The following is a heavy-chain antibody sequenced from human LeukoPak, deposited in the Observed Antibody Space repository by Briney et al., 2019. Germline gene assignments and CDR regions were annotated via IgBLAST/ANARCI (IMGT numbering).Heavy chain of an antibody. CDR1: GYTFTNYY. CDR3: ARDGGYCSGGSCYTYYFDN. D-gene: IGHD2-15*01. V-gene: IGHV1-46*01. Sequence: ASVKVSCKASGYTFTNYYMHWVRQAPGQGLEWVAIINPSGVTTNYAQRFQGRVTLTRDTSTSTVYLELSSLRSDDTAVYYCARDGGYCSGGSCYTYYFDNWGQGTLVTVSS. J-gene: IGHJ4*02. CDR2: INPSGVTT.